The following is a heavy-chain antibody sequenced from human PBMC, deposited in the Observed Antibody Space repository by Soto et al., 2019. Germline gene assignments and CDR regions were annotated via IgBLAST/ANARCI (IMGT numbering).Heavy chain of an antibody. CDR2: IGISGDT. D-gene: IGHD2-15*01. CDR1: GFTFSKFD. CDR3: ARGQEVGAHFFDS. J-gene: IGHJ4*02. Sequence: PGGSLSLSCEASGFTFSKFDMHWVRQPTGKGLEWVSTIGISGDTYYAVSVKGRFTISRDNAKNSLSLQMNSLRAGDTALYFCARGQEVGAHFFDSWGQGTQVTVSS. V-gene: IGHV3-13*04.